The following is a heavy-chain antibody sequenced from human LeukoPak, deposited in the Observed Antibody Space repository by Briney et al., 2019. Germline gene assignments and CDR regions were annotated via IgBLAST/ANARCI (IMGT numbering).Heavy chain of an antibody. Sequence: ASVKVSCKASGYTFTSYDINWVRQATGQGPEWMGWMNPNSGNTGYAQKFQGRVTMTRNTSISTAYMELSSLRSEDTAVYYCARATYDSTGVDYWGQGTLVTVSS. CDR2: MNPNSGNT. D-gene: IGHD3-22*01. CDR1: GYTFTSYD. J-gene: IGHJ4*02. V-gene: IGHV1-8*01. CDR3: ARATYDSTGVDY.